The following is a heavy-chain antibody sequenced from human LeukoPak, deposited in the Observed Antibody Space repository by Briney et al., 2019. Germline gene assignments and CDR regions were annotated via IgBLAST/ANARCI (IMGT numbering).Heavy chain of an antibody. CDR2: IIPIFGTA. CDR3: ARDRGSSGWYEGYYYYYYMDV. J-gene: IGHJ6*03. CDR1: GGTFSSYA. V-gene: IGHV1-69*06. Sequence: ASVKVSCKASGGTFSSYAISWVRQAPGQGLEWMGGIIPIFGTANYAQKFQGRVTITADKSTSTAYMELSSLRSEDTAVYYCARDRGSSGWYEGYYYYYYMDVWGKGTTVTVSS. D-gene: IGHD6-19*01.